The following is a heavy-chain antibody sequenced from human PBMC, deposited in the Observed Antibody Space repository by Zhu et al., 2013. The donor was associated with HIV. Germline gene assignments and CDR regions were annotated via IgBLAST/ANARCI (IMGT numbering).Heavy chain of an antibody. CDR2: MNPNSGNT. CDR1: GYTFTSYD. J-gene: IGHJ4*02. V-gene: IGHV1-8*01. D-gene: IGHD2-15*01. Sequence: QVQLVQSGAEVKKPGASVKVSCKASGYTFTSYDINWVRQATGQGLEWMGWMNPNSGNTGYAQKFQGRVTMTRNTSISTAYMELSSLRSEDTAVYYCARGRGRPVVAATRSAVDYWGQGTLVTVSS. CDR3: ARGRGRPVVAATRSAVDY.